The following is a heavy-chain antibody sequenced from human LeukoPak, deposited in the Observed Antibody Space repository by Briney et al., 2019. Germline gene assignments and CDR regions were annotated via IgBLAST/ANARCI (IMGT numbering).Heavy chain of an antibody. Sequence: ASVKVSCKASGYTFTSNYMHGVRKAPGQGLEWMGIINSSGGSTSYAQKFQGRVTMTRDTSASTVYMELSSLRSEDTAVYYCARPRDGYNYYYLDYWGQGTLVTVSS. CDR3: ARPRDGYNYYYLDY. V-gene: IGHV1-46*01. CDR1: GYTFTSNY. J-gene: IGHJ4*02. CDR2: INSSGGST. D-gene: IGHD5-24*01.